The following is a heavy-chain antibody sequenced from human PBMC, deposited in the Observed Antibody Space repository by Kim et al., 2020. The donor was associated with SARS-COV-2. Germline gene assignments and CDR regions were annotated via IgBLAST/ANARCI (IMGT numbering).Heavy chain of an antibody. V-gene: IGHV3-11*06. CDR1: GFTFSDFY. CDR3: ARDVGGRGYCDYGGWFDP. Sequence: GGSLRLSCAASGFTFSDFYMSWIRQAPGKGLEWVSYISSSSSYTNYADSVKGRFTISRDNAKNSLYLQMNSLRAEDTAVYYCARDVGGRGYCDYGGWFDPWGQGTLVTVSS. D-gene: IGHD4-17*01. CDR2: ISSSSSYT. J-gene: IGHJ5*02.